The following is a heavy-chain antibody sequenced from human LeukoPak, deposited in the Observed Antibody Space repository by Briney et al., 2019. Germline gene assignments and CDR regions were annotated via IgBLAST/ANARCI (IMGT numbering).Heavy chain of an antibody. CDR3: ARVGFAEATSAFDI. V-gene: IGHV4-30-2*05. J-gene: IGHJ3*02. D-gene: IGHD3-10*01. Sequence: KSSQTLSLTCTVSGGSISSGGYYWSWIRQPPGKGLEWIGYIYHSGSTYYNPSLKSRVTISVDTSTNQFSLKLSSVSATDTAVYYCARVGFAEATSAFDIWGQGTLVTVSS. CDR2: IYHSGST. CDR1: GGSISSGGYY.